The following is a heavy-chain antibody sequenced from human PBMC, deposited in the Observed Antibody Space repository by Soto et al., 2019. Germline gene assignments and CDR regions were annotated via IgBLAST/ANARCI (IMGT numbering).Heavy chain of an antibody. CDR3: AKDCSTSCRWFDP. CDR1: GFTFSSYG. D-gene: IGHD2-2*01. J-gene: IGHJ5*02. V-gene: IGHV3-33*06. CDR2: IWYDGSNK. Sequence: GGSLRLSCAASGFTFSSYGMHWVRQAPGKGLEWVAVIWYDGSNKYYADSVKGRFTISRDNSKNTLYLQMNSLRAEDTAVYYCAKDCSTSCRWFDPWGQGTLVTVSS.